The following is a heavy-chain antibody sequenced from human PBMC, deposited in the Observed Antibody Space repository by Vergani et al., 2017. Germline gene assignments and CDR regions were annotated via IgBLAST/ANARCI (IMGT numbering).Heavy chain of an antibody. D-gene: IGHD5-12*01. CDR3: AKPVGTAAIMDGYDL. CDR2: ISSSGST. CDR1: GGSLCSHFYY. Sequence: HLQESGPGLLKASETLSLICTVSGGSLCSHFYYWGWIRQSPGKGLEWIGSISSSGSTYNNPSLQSRVSMSIDTSKNQVSLRLSSVTAADTALYYCAKPVGTAAIMDGYDLWGQGTMVTVSS. J-gene: IGHJ3*01. V-gene: IGHV4-39*01.